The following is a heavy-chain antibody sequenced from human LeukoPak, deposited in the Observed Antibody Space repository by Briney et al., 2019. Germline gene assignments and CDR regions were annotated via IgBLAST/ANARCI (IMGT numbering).Heavy chain of an antibody. CDR2: ISYDGSNK. CDR3: ARGGYIYAQGWFDP. Sequence: PGRSLRLSCAASGFTFSSYAMHWVRQAPGKGLEWVAVISYDGSNKHYADSVKGRFSISRDNSKNTLYLQMNSLRAEDTAVYYCARGGYIYAQGWFDPWGQGTLVTVSS. J-gene: IGHJ5*02. V-gene: IGHV3-30-3*01. CDR1: GFTFSSYA. D-gene: IGHD5-18*01.